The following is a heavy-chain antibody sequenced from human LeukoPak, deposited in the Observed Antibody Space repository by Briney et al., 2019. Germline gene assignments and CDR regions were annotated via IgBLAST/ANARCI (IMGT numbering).Heavy chain of an antibody. CDR3: GRAGIAVAGKLHYFDY. V-gene: IGHV4-39*07. CDR1: GGSISSSSYY. J-gene: IGHJ4*02. Sequence: PSETLSLTCTVSGGSISSSSYYWGWIRQPPGKGLEWIGSIYYSGSTYYNPSLKSRVTISVDTSKNQFSLKLSSVTAADTAVYYCGRAGIAVAGKLHYFDYWGQGTLVTVSS. CDR2: IYYSGST. D-gene: IGHD6-19*01.